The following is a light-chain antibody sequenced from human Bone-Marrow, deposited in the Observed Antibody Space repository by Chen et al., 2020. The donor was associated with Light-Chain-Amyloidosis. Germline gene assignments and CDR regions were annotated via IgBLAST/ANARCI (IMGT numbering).Light chain of an antibody. J-gene: IGKJ2*01. CDR1: QTLSVF. CDR2: ATS. V-gene: IGKV1-12*01. Sequence: DTQMTQSPSSVSASVGDRVTITCRASQTLSVFLAWFQQKPGTAPKLLISATSTLQHGVPSRFSGSGFGTDFTLTISSLQPEDFATYYCQQANGFPYTVGQGTRVEIK. CDR3: QQANGFPYT.